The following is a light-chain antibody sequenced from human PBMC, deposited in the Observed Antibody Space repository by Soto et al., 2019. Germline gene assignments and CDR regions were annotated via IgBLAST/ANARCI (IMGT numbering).Light chain of an antibody. V-gene: IGKV3-20*01. Sequence: EIVLTQSPGTLSLSPGERATLSCRASQSVSSSLAWYQQKPGQAPRLLIYGTSNRATAIPDRFSGSGSGADFTLTISRLEPEDFALYSCQQYGISPSTFGPGTKVEI. CDR1: QSVSSS. CDR3: QQYGISPST. CDR2: GTS. J-gene: IGKJ1*01.